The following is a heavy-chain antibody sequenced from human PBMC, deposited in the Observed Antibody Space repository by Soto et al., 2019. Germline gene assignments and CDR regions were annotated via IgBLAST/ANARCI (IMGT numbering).Heavy chain of an antibody. D-gene: IGHD3-22*01. J-gene: IGHJ5*02. CDR2: IYHSGST. CDR1: GGSISTTHW. V-gene: IGHV4-4*02. CDR3: ARKSYYDPYHFAP. Sequence: QVQLQESGPGLVKPSGTLSLTCAVSGGSISTTHWWTWVRQPPGKGLEWIGEIYHSGSTNYNPSLKSRVTRSADNSKNQFSLKLSSVTAADTAVYYCARKSYYDPYHFAPWGQGTLVTVSS.